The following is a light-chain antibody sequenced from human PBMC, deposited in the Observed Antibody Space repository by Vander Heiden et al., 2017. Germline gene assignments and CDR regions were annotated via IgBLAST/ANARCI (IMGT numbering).Light chain of an antibody. V-gene: IGKV3-11*01. CDR1: QSVSNY. CDR3: QQLSNWAPEVT. CDR2: DAS. J-gene: IGKJ4*01. Sequence: EIVLTQSPATLSLSPGERATLSCRASQSVSNYLAWYQHKPGQAPRLLIYDASNRAAGIPARFSGSGSGTDFTLTISSLEPEDFAVYYCQQLSNWAPEVTFGGEIKVGIK.